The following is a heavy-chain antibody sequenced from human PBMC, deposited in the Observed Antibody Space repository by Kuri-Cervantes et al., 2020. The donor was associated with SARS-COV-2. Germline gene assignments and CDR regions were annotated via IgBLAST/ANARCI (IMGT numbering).Heavy chain of an antibody. CDR1: GFSLTTSGMC. V-gene: IGHV2-70*11. CDR3: VRIRAATVIADY. CDR2: IDWDDDK. J-gene: IGHJ4*02. D-gene: IGHD2-21*01. Sequence: SGPTLVKPTQTLTLTCTFSGFSLTTSGMCVAWIRQPPGKALEWLARIDWDDDKYYKTSLTTRLSISKDTSKDQVVLTMTNMDPVDTATYYCVRIRAATVIADYWGQRTLVTVSS.